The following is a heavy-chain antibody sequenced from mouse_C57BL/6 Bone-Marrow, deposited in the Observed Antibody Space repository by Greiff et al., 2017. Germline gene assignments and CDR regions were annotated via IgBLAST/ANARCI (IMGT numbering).Heavy chain of an antibody. D-gene: IGHD1-1*01. J-gene: IGHJ4*01. CDR1: GIDFSRYW. CDR2: INPDSSTI. Sequence: AASGIDFSRYWMSWVRRAPGKGLEWIGEINPDSSTINYAPSLKDKFIISRDNAKNTLYLQMSKVRSEDTALYYCARPLYYYGSAMDYWGQGTSVTVSS. CDR3: ARPLYYYGSAMDY. V-gene: IGHV4-1*01.